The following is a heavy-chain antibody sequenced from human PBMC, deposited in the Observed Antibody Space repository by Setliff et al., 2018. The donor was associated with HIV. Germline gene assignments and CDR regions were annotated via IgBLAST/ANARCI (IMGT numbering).Heavy chain of an antibody. CDR1: GGTFSSYA. CDR3: ARESVWSGYSPGGFDY. D-gene: IGHD3-3*01. Sequence: SVKVSCKASGGTFSSYAISWVRQAPGQGLEWMGGIIPIFGTANYAQKFQGRVTITADESTSTAYMELSSLRSEDTAVYYCARESVWSGYSPGGFDYWGQGTLVTVSS. CDR2: IIPIFGTA. J-gene: IGHJ4*02. V-gene: IGHV1-69*13.